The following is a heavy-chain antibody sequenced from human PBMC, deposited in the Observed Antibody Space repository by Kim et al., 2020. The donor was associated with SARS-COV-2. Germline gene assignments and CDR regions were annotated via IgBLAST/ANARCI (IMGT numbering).Heavy chain of an antibody. Sequence: GLEWMGWINTNTGNPTYAQGFTGRFVFSLDTSVSTAYLQISSLKAEDTAVYYCARAGGVATIFGVVIIPDFYMDVWGKGTTVTVSS. J-gene: IGHJ6*03. D-gene: IGHD3-3*01. CDR2: INTNTGNP. V-gene: IGHV7-4-1*02. CDR3: ARAGGVATIFGVVIIPDFYMDV.